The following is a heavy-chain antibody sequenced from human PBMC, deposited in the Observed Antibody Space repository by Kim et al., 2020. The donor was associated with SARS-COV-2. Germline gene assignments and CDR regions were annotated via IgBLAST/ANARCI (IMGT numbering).Heavy chain of an antibody. CDR1: GFTLTSYD. J-gene: IGHJ4*02. Sequence: GGSLRLSCAASGFTLTSYDMSWVRRAPGKGLEWVSTFSVSGAGTQYADSVKGRFTISRDNSKNTLYLQMNSLRAEDTAVYYCAKRIGNSWGSFDFWGQGTLVTVSS. D-gene: IGHD6-13*01. CDR3: AKRIGNSWGSFDF. CDR2: FSVSGAGT. V-gene: IGHV3-23*01.